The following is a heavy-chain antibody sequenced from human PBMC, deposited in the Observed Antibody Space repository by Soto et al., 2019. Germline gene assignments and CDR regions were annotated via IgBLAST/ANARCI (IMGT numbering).Heavy chain of an antibody. CDR3: ATDPSYGYWRKADY. CDR2: VTYEGSEI. V-gene: IGHV3-30*03. J-gene: IGHJ4*02. CDR1: VFTLSSCG. Sequence: QVQLVESGGGVVQPGRSLRLSCAASVFTLSSCGMHWVRQAPGKGLEWVAVVTYEGSEIHYADSVKGRFTISRDNSKNAVYLQRNSIRVEDTAVYYCATDPSYGYWRKADYWGQGPLITVSS. D-gene: IGHD6-25*01.